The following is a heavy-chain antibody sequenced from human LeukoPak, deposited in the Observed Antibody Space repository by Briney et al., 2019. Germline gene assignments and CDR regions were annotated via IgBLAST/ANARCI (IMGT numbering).Heavy chain of an antibody. Sequence: SVKVSCKASGGTFSSYAISWVRQAPRQGLEWMGGIIPIFGTANYAQKFQGRVTITADKSTSTAYMELSSLRSEDTAVYYCARDGCSSTSCSAGEDWFDPWGQGTLVTVSS. CDR2: IIPIFGTA. CDR1: GGTFSSYA. CDR3: ARDGCSSTSCSAGEDWFDP. D-gene: IGHD2-2*01. V-gene: IGHV1-69*06. J-gene: IGHJ5*02.